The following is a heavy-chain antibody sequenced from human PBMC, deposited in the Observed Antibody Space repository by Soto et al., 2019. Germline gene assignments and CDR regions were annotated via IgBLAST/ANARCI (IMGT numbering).Heavy chain of an antibody. Sequence: QVQLVQSGAEVKKPGSSVKVSCKASGGTFSSYTISWVRQAPGQGLEWMGRIIPILGIANYAQKFQGRVTITADKSTSTAYMELSSLRSEDTAVYYCARGVVVPAAPDVWGQGTTFTVSS. CDR2: IIPILGIA. V-gene: IGHV1-69*02. CDR3: ARGVVVPAAPDV. D-gene: IGHD2-2*01. CDR1: GGTFSSYT. J-gene: IGHJ6*02.